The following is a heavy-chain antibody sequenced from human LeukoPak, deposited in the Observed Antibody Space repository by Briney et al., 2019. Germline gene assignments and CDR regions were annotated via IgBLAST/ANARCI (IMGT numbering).Heavy chain of an antibody. V-gene: IGHV3-48*04. Sequence: GSLRLSCAASGFTFSSYSMNWVRQAPGKGLEWVSYISSSSSTIYYADSVKGRFTISRDNAKNSLYLQMNSLRAEDTAVYHCARDFRLSSSSNWFDPWGQGTLVTVSS. J-gene: IGHJ5*02. CDR1: GFTFSSYS. D-gene: IGHD6-6*01. CDR2: ISSSSSTI. CDR3: ARDFRLSSSSNWFDP.